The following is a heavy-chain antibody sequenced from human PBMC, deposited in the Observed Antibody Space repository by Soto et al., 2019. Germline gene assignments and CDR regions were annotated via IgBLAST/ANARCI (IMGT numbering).Heavy chain of an antibody. V-gene: IGHV2-26*01. CDR2: IFSNDEK. CDR3: SLGFSRGYCHFWCVYYRYAFDI. Sequence: QVTLKESGPVLVKPTESLTLTCTVSGFSLSNARMGVSWIRQPPGKALEWLAHIFSNDEKSYSTSLKSRLTNGKDTPKIQGVFTMSNVERGDRDTYYFSLGFSRGYCHFWCVYYRYAFDIWANGKLSPSLQ. D-gene: IGHD3-3*01. CDR1: GFSLSNARMG. J-gene: IGHJ3*02.